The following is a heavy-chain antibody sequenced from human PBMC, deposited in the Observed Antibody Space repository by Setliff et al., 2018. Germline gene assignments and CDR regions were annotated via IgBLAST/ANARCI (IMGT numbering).Heavy chain of an antibody. CDR2: IYYSGST. V-gene: IGHV4-59*01. CDR3: ARGVGATNDY. CDR1: GGSISSYY. J-gene: IGHJ4*02. Sequence: SETLSLTCTVSGGSISSYYWSWIRQPPGKGLEWIGYIYYSGSTNYNPSLKSRVTISVDTSKNRFSLKLSSVTAADTAVYYCARGVGATNDYWGQGTLVTVSS. D-gene: IGHD1-26*01.